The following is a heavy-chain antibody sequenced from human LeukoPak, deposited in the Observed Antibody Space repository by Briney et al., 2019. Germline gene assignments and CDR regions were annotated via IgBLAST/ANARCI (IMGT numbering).Heavy chain of an antibody. CDR1: GASITSYH. CDR2: MFYSGNT. V-gene: IGHV4-4*07. D-gene: IGHD3-10*01. CDR3: ARDKGVIDAFDI. J-gene: IGHJ3*02. Sequence: SETLCLTCTVSGASITSYHWSWIRQPAGKGLEWIGRMFYSGNTDYNPSLKSRLTMSIDTSKNQFSLKLSSVTAADTAVYYCARDKGVIDAFDIWGQGTMVTVSS.